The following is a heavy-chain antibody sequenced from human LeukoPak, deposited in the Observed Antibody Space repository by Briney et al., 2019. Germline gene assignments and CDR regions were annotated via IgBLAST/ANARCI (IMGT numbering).Heavy chain of an antibody. J-gene: IGHJ4*02. Sequence: GASVKVSCKASGYTFTSYWMHWVRQAPGQGLEWMGVINPSGGNTKYAEKFQGRVTMTRGTSARTVYMEVSSLRSEDTAFYYCARDIMGATTETFDYWGQGTLVTVSS. CDR1: GYTFTSYW. CDR3: ARDIMGATTETFDY. V-gene: IGHV1-46*01. D-gene: IGHD1-26*01. CDR2: INPSGGNT.